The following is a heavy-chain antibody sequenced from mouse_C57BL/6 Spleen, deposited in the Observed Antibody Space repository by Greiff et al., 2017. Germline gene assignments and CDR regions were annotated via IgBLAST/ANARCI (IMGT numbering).Heavy chain of an antibody. D-gene: IGHD2-1*01. V-gene: IGHV1-61*01. CDR2: IYPSDSET. J-gene: IGHJ2*01. CDR3: ATTMVTTYYFDY. Sequence: VQLQQPGAELVRPGSSVKLSCKASGYTFTSYWMDWVKQRPGQGLEWIGNIYPSDSETHYNQKFKDKATLTVDKSSSTAYMQLSSLTSEDSAVYYCATTMVTTYYFDYWGQGTTLTVSS. CDR1: GYTFTSYW.